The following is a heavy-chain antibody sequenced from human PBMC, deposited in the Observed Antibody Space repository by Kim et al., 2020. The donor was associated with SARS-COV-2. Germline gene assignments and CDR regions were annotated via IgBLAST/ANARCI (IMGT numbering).Heavy chain of an antibody. J-gene: IGHJ6*02. CDR1: GYTFTSYA. CDR3: ARELQLGIAYGMDV. CDR2: INAGNGNT. V-gene: IGHV1-3*01. D-gene: IGHD1-1*01. Sequence: ASVKVSCKASGYTFTSYAMHWVRQAPGQRLEWMGWINAGNGNTKYSQKFQGRVTITRDTSASTAYMELSSLRSEDTAVYYCARELQLGIAYGMDVWGQGTTVTVSS.